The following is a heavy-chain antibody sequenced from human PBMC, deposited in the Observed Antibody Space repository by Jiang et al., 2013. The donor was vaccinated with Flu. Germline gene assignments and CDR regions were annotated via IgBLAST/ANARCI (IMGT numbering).Heavy chain of an antibody. J-gene: IGHJ6*02. CDR2: ISFDENHK. D-gene: IGHD3-16*01. CDR3: ARDWGGMDV. V-gene: IGHV3-33*05. Sequence: WVRQAPGKGLEWVAVISFDENHKYYAESVKGRFTISRDNSKNTLSLQMSSLRVEDTAVYYCARDWGGMDVWGQGTTVTVSS.